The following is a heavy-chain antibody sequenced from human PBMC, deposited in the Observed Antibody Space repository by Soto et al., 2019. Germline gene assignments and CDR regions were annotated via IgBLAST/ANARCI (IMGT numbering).Heavy chain of an antibody. D-gene: IGHD6-25*01. CDR1: GFTFSSYV. CDR3: ARDRSIAAGDPFDY. V-gene: IGHV3-30-3*01. CDR2: ISYDGSNK. J-gene: IGHJ4*02. Sequence: GGSLRLSCAASGFTFSSYVMHWVRQAPGKGLEWVAVISYDGSNKYYADSVKGRFTISRDNSKITLYLQMNSLRPEDTAVYYCARDRSIAAGDPFDYWGQGTLVTVSS.